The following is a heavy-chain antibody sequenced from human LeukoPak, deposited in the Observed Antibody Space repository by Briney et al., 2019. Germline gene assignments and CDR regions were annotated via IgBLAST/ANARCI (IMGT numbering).Heavy chain of an antibody. CDR2: IRYDGSNK. CDR1: GFTLSSYG. J-gene: IGHJ4*02. CDR3: AKLYGSGSYSLDY. V-gene: IGHV3-30*02. Sequence: GGSLRLSCAASGFTLSSYGMHRVRQAPGKGLEWVAFIRYDGSNKYYADSVKGRFTISRDNSKNTLYLQMNSLRAEDTAVYYCAKLYGSGSYSLDYWGQGTLVTVSS. D-gene: IGHD3-10*01.